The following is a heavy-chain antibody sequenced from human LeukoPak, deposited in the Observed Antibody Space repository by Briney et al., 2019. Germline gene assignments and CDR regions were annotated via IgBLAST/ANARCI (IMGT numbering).Heavy chain of an antibody. Sequence: PSETLSLTCTVSGGSISGHYWSWIRQPPGRGLGWIAYIHSTGRTNYNPSLKSRVTILVDTPKNQFSLQLRSVTAADTAVYYCVRTTPGGSGDYWGQGTLVTVSS. CDR2: IHSTGRT. CDR1: GGSISGHY. V-gene: IGHV4-59*11. D-gene: IGHD1-26*01. J-gene: IGHJ4*02. CDR3: VRTTPGGSGDY.